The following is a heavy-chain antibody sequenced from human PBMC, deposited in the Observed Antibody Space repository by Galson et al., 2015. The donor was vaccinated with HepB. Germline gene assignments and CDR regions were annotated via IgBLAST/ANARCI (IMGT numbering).Heavy chain of an antibody. CDR3: ARYRTSGAGNFCDY. CDR2: ISGYNGNT. Sequence: SVKVSCKASGYTFTSYGINWVRQAPGQGPEWMGWISGYNGNTDYAQMFRGRVTMTTDTSTSTAYMELRSLRYDDTAVYYCARYRTSGAGNFCDYWGQGTLVTVSS. J-gene: IGHJ4*02. CDR1: GYTFTSYG. V-gene: IGHV1-18*01. D-gene: IGHD6-19*01.